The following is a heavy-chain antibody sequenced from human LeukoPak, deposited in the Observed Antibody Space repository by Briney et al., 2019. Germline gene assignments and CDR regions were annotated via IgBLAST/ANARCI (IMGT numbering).Heavy chain of an antibody. Sequence: GASVKVSCKASGYTFTSYGISWVRQAPGQGLEWMGWISAYNGNTNYAQKLQGRVTMTTDTSTSTAYMELRSLRSDDTAVYYCARVQDTYYYDSSGYYPLDYWGQGTLSPSPQ. D-gene: IGHD3-22*01. J-gene: IGHJ4*02. CDR2: ISAYNGNT. CDR3: ARVQDTYYYDSSGYYPLDY. CDR1: GYTFTSYG. V-gene: IGHV1-18*01.